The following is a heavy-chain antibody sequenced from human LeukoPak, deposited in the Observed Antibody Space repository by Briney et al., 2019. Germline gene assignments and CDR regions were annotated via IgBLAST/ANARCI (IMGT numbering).Heavy chain of an antibody. CDR1: GFTFSSYG. D-gene: IGHD2-21*02. CDR3: AKTPADCGGDCYKEPLF. J-gene: IGHJ4*02. V-gene: IGHV3-30*18. CDR2: ISYDGSNK. Sequence: PGGSLRLSCAASGFTFSSYGMSWVRQAPGKGLEWVAVISYDGSNKYYADSVKGRFTISRDNSKNTLYLQMNSLRAEDTAVYYCAKTPADCGGDCYKEPLFWGQGTLVTVSS.